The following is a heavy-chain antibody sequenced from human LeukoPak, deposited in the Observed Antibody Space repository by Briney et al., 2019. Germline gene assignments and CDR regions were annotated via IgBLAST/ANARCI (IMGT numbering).Heavy chain of an antibody. CDR3: ARTYYDILTGYPLYFDY. CDR1: GGSISSYY. D-gene: IGHD3-9*01. J-gene: IGHJ4*02. Sequence: PSETLSLTCTVSGGSISSYYWSWIRQPPGKGLEWIGYIYYSGSTNYNPSLKSRVTISVDTSKNQFSLKLSSVTAADTAVYYCARTYYDILTGYPLYFDYWGQGTLVTVSS. CDR2: IYYSGST. V-gene: IGHV4-59*01.